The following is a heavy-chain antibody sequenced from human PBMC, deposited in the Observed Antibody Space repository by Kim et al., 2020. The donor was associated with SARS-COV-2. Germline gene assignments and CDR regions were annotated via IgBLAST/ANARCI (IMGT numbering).Heavy chain of an antibody. CDR1: GYTFTSYA. CDR3: AGGNMALDY. Sequence: ASVKVSCKASGYTFTSYAMHWVRQAPGQRLEWMGWIDVGNGNTKYSQKFQGRVTITRDTSASTAYMELSSLRSEDTAVYYCAGGNMALDYWGQGTLVTVSS. J-gene: IGHJ4*02. D-gene: IGHD3-10*01. CDR2: IDVGNGNT. V-gene: IGHV1-3*01.